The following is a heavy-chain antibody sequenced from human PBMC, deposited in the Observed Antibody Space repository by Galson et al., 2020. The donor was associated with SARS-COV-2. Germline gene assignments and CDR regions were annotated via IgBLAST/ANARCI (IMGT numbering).Heavy chain of an antibody. CDR1: GGSISLSNYY. CDR3: ARWSRPPLAAAGGYNWFDP. V-gene: IGHV4-39*06. J-gene: IGHJ5*02. D-gene: IGHD6-25*01. Sequence: SETLSLTCTVSGGSISLSNYYWAWIRQPPGKGLEWIGSIYYSGSTYYNPSLKSRVTISVDTSKNQYPLTLTSVTAADTAVYYCARWSRPPLAAAGGYNWFDPWGQGILVTVSS. CDR2: IYYSGST.